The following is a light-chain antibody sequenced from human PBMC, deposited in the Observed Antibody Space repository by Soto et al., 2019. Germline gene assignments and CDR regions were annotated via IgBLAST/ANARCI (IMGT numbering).Light chain of an antibody. CDR1: QSISSL. V-gene: IGKV3-15*01. CDR2: GAS. J-gene: IGKJ5*01. Sequence: EIVMTQSPATLSVSPGERATLSCRASQSISSLLAWYQQKPGQAPRLLIYGASTRATGFPARFTGSGSGTEFTLTISSLQSEDFAVYYCQQYYDWPITFGQGTRLDIK. CDR3: QQYYDWPIT.